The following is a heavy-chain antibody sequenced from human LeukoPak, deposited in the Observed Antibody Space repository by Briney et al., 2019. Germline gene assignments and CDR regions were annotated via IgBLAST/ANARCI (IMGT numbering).Heavy chain of an antibody. Sequence: GRSLRLSCAASGFTFSSYAMHWVRQAPGKGLEWVAVISYDGSNKYYADSVKGRFTISRDNSKNTLYLQMNSLRAEDTAVYYCARVARREEYWGQGTLVTVSS. V-gene: IGHV3-30-3*01. CDR3: ARVARREEY. CDR2: ISYDGSNK. J-gene: IGHJ4*02. CDR1: GFTFSSYA. D-gene: IGHD5-24*01.